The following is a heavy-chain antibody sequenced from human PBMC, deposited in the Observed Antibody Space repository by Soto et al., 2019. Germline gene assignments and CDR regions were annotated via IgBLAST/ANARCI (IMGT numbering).Heavy chain of an antibody. CDR3: AIKIDANTTGDY. Sequence: QVHLVESGGGVVQPGTSLTLSCAASGFTFSNYGMHWVRQAPGKGLEWVALTSYDGSNKYYAESVKGRFTISRDNSKNTLELQMSSMRTEDTAVYYCAIKIDANTTGDYWGQGTLVTVSS. V-gene: IGHV3-30*03. D-gene: IGHD1-1*01. J-gene: IGHJ4*02. CDR1: GFTFSNYG. CDR2: TSYDGSNK.